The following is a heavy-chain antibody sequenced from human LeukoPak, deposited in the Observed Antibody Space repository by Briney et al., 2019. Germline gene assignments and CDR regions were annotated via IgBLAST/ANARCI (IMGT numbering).Heavy chain of an antibody. CDR1: GFTFSSYW. Sequence: GGSLRLSCAASGFTFSSYWMSWVRQAPGKGLEWVANIKQDGSEKYYVDSVKGRFTISRDNAKNSLYLQINSLRAEDTAVCYCTRGFKNAFDLWGQGTMVTVSS. V-gene: IGHV3-7*01. CDR2: IKQDGSEK. CDR3: TRGFKNAFDL. J-gene: IGHJ3*01.